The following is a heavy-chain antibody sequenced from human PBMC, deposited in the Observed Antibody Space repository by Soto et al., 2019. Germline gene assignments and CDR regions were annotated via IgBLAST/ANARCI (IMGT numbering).Heavy chain of an antibody. D-gene: IGHD1-20*01. CDR3: ERAAQLWITGTTGFDY. CDR2: INPNSGGT. V-gene: IGHV1-2*02. CDR1: GYTFTGYY. J-gene: IGHJ4*02. Sequence: ASVKVSCKASGYTFTGYYMHWVRQAPGQGLEWMGWINPNSGGTNYAQKFQGRVTMTRDTSISTAYMELGRLRSDDTAVYYCERAAQLWITGTTGFDYWGQGTLVTVSS.